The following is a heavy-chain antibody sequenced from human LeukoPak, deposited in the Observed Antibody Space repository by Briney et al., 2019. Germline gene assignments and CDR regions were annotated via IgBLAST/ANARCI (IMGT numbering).Heavy chain of an antibody. J-gene: IGHJ4*02. V-gene: IGHV5-51*01. CDR3: ARQGDCTRTGCPLNFDY. CDR2: IYPGDSDI. CDR1: GYSFTSYW. Sequence: GESLKISCKGSGYSFTSYWIGWVRQMPGKGLEWVGLIYPGDSDIRYIPSFQGQVTISADKSISTAYLQWSSLRASDTAMYYCARQGDCTRTGCPLNFDYWGQGTLVTVSS. D-gene: IGHD2-2*01.